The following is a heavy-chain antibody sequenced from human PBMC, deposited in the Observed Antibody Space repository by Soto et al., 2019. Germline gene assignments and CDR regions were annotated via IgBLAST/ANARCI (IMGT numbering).Heavy chain of an antibody. CDR1: GFSLTTYA. V-gene: IGHV3-23*01. CDR2: VSASGRST. CDR3: AKVWFGESDGFDV. D-gene: IGHD3-10*01. Sequence: EVQLLESGGGLVQRGGSLRLSCAVSGFSLTTYAMSWVRPAPGKGLEWVSEVSASGRSTTYADSVKGRFTTSKDTSKNTMSLQMNSLRVDDTAVYYCAKVWFGESDGFDVWGRGTMVRVSS. J-gene: IGHJ3*01.